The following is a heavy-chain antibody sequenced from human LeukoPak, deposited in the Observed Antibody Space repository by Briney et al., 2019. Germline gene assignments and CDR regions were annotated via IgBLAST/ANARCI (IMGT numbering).Heavy chain of an antibody. D-gene: IGHD3-22*01. J-gene: IGHJ4*02. CDR3: ARKVGYYDSSGSHFDY. V-gene: IGHV1-18*01. CDR1: GYTFTSYG. Sequence: ASVKVSCKASGYTFTSYGISCVRQAPGQGLEWMGWISAYNGNTNYAQKLQGRVTMTTDTSTSTAYMELRSLRSDDTAVYYCARKVGYYDSSGSHFDYWGQGTLVTVSS. CDR2: ISAYNGNT.